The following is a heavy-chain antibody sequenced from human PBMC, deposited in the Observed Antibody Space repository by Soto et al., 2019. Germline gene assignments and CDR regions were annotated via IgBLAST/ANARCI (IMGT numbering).Heavy chain of an antibody. CDR2: ISSSGSYT. J-gene: IGHJ4*02. D-gene: IGHD5-12*01. Sequence: PGGSLRLSCAASGFSISNYYMRWIRQAPGKGLEWVVYISSSGSYTSYADSVKGRFTISRDNATNSLYLQMNSLGAEDTAVYNCARDMVAEFDYWGQGTQVTVSS. CDR3: ARDMVAEFDY. CDR1: GFSISNYY. V-gene: IGHV3-11*06.